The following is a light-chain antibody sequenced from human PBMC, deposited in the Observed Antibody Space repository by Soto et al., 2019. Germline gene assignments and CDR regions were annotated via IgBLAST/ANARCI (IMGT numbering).Light chain of an antibody. CDR1: SSNVGSYIL. CDR3: CSYAGSSTYV. J-gene: IGLJ2*01. CDR2: EAS. V-gene: IGLV2-23*01. Sequence: SVLTQPASVSGSPGQSITISCTGTSSNVGSYILVSWYQQHPGKAPKLMIYEASKRPSGVSNRFSGSKSGNTASLTISGLQAEDEADYYCCSYAGSSTYVFGGGTKVTVL.